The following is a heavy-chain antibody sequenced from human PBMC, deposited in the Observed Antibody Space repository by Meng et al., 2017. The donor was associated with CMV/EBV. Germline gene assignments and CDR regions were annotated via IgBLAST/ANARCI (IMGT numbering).Heavy chain of an antibody. J-gene: IGHJ4*02. V-gene: IGHV3-69-1*01. Sequence: ETLSLTCSVSGGSISSSNYFWGWIRQPPGKGLEWVSSISSSSYIYYADSVKGRFTISRDNAKNSLYLQMNSLRAEDTAVYYCARVGFLEWLLADYWGQGTLVTVSS. CDR2: ISSSSYI. CDR1: GGSISSSNYF. CDR3: ARVGFLEWLLADY. D-gene: IGHD3-3*01.